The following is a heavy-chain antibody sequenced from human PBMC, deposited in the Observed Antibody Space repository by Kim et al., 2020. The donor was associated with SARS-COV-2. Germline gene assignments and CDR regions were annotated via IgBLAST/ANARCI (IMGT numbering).Heavy chain of an antibody. J-gene: IGHJ4*02. CDR2: ISYDGSNK. V-gene: IGHV3-30-3*01. D-gene: IGHD3-3*01. Sequence: GGSLRLSCAASGFTFSSYAMHWVRQAPGKGLEWVAVISYDGSNKYYADSVKGRFTISRDNSKNTLYLQMNSLRAEDTAVYYCARALMRGDRDYDFWSGSGALYYWGQGTLVTVSS. CDR1: GFTFSSYA. CDR3: ARALMRGDRDYDFWSGSGALYY.